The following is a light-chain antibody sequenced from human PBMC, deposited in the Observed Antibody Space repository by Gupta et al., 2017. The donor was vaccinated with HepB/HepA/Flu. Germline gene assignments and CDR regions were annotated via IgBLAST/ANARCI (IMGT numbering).Light chain of an antibody. CDR3: QHSGSSPWT. J-gene: IGKJ1*01. V-gene: IGKV3-20*01. Sequence: EVVLTQSPGSLSLSPGERATLSCRASQSVASSYLAWYQQKPGQAPRLLIYGTSSRATGIPDRFSGSGSGPEFTLTISRREPEDFAMYYCQHSGSSPWTFGQGTKVEIK. CDR1: QSVASSY. CDR2: GTS.